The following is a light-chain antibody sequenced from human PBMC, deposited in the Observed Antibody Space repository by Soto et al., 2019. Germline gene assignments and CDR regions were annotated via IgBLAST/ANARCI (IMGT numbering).Light chain of an antibody. CDR1: QSLSSN. J-gene: IGKJ3*01. V-gene: IGKV3D-15*01. CDR3: QQYNNWPFT. CDR2: GAS. Sequence: EIVMTQSPATLSVSPGERATLSCRASQSLSSNVAWYQQKPGQVPRLLIYGASTRATGIPARFSGSRSGTEFTLTISSLQSEDFAVYYCQQYNNWPFTFGPGTKVDI.